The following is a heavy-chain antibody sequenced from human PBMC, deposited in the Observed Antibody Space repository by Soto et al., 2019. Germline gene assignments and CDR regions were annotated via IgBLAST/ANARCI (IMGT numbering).Heavy chain of an antibody. D-gene: IGHD2-21*01. CDR2: IYPGDSDT. CDR1: GYNFTSYW. V-gene: IGHV5-51*01. CDR3: ARQYCGGDCWVGYYMDV. Sequence: PGESLKIFCKGSGYNFTSYWIGWVRQMHGKGLEWMGIIYPGDSDTRYSPSFQGQVTISADKSISTAYLQWSSLKASDTAMYYCARQYCGGDCWVGYYMDVWGKGTTVTVSS. J-gene: IGHJ6*03.